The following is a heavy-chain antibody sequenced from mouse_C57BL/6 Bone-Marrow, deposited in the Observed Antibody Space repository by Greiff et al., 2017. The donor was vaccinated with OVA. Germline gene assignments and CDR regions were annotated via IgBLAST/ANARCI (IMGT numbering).Heavy chain of an antibody. V-gene: IGHV1-76*01. D-gene: IGHD2-5*01. CDR1: GYTFTGYY. Sequence: QVQLQQSGAELVRPGASVKLSCKASGYTFTGYYINWVKQRPGQGLEWIARIYPGSGNTNYNEKFKGKATLTAEKSSSTAYMQLSSLTSEDSAVYSRASGYSNVQGYFNYWGWGKSLTVSS. J-gene: IGHJ2*03. CDR3: ASGYSNVQGYFNY. CDR2: IYPGSGNT.